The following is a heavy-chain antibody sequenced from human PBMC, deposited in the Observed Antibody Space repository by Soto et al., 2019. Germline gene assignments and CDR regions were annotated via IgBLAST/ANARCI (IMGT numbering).Heavy chain of an antibody. CDR2: IFYSDNT. Sequence: PSETLSLTCTVSGGSISTYYWSWIRQSPGKGLEWIGYIFYSDNTNYNPSLRSRVTISVDTSKSQFSLKLTSVTAADTAVYYCARGGETYYDFWSGFSPTDHWVHGALVTVSS. CDR1: GGSISTYY. J-gene: IGHJ4*01. CDR3: ARGGETYYDFWSGFSPTDH. D-gene: IGHD3-3*01. V-gene: IGHV4-59*01.